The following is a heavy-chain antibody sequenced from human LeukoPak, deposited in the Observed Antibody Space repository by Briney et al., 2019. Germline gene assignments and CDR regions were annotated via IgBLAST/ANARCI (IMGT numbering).Heavy chain of an antibody. J-gene: IGHJ1*01. Sequence: SETLPLTCAVYGGSFSGYYWSWIRQPPGKGLEWIGEINHSGSTNYNPSLKSRVTISVDTSKNQFSLKLSSVTAADTAVYYCARGDYCSSTSCYRPRGYFQHWGQGTLVTVSS. CDR2: INHSGST. V-gene: IGHV4-34*01. CDR3: ARGDYCSSTSCYRPRGYFQH. D-gene: IGHD2-2*01. CDR1: GGSFSGYY.